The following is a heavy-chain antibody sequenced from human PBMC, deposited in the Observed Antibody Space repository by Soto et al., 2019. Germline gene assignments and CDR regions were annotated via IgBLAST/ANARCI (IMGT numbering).Heavy chain of an antibody. J-gene: IGHJ6*02. V-gene: IGHV1-69*01. CDR1: GGTFSSYA. CDR2: IIPIFGTA. Sequence: QVQLVQSGAEVKKPGSSVKVSCKASGGTFSSYAISWVRQAPGQGLEWMGGIIPIFGTANYAQKFQGRVTITADESTSTVYMELSSLRSEDTAVYYCARGKDQNSGYIVATTGYYYGMDVWGQGTTVTVSS. D-gene: IGHD5-12*01. CDR3: ARGKDQNSGYIVATTGYYYGMDV.